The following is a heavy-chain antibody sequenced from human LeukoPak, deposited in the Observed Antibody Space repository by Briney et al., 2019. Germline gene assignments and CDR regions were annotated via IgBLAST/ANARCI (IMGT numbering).Heavy chain of an antibody. CDR2: IKQDGSEK. CDR3: ARLAVAGIYYFDY. V-gene: IGHV3-7*01. Sequence: GGSLRLSCAASGFTFSSYWMSWVRQAPGKGLEWVANIKQDGSEKYYVDSVKGRFTISRDNAKNSLYLQMNSLRSEDTAVYYCARLAVAGIYYFDYWGQGTLVTVSS. D-gene: IGHD6-19*01. J-gene: IGHJ4*02. CDR1: GFTFSSYW.